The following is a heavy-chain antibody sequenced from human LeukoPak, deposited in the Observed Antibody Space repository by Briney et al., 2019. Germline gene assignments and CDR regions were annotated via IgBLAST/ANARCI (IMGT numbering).Heavy chain of an antibody. Sequence: PSETLSLTCTVSGYSISSGNYWGWIRQPPGKGLEWIGNIYHGGSTHYNPSLKSRVTISVDTSKNHFSLKLSSVTAADTAVYYCACLTTADAFDIWGQGTMVTVSS. D-gene: IGHD3-22*01. J-gene: IGHJ3*02. CDR2: IYHGGST. CDR3: ACLTTADAFDI. CDR1: GYSISSGNY. V-gene: IGHV4-38-2*02.